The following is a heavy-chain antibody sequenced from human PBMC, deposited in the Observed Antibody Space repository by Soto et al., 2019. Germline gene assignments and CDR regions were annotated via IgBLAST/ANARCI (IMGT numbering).Heavy chain of an antibody. CDR3: VKVSASDY. Sequence: PGGALRVSCAASVFTFSSYAMSWVRQAPGKGLEWVSAISGSGGSTYYADSVKGRFTISRDNSKNTLYLQMNSLRAEDTAVYYCVKVSASDYWGQGTMVTVSS. V-gene: IGHV3-23*01. CDR2: ISGSGGST. CDR1: VFTFSSYA. D-gene: IGHD6-25*01. J-gene: IGHJ4*02.